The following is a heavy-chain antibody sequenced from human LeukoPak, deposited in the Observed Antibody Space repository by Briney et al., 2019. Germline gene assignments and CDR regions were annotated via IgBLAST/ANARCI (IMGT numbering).Heavy chain of an antibody. CDR3: ARGGIIDAFDI. CDR2: IYTSGTT. J-gene: IGHJ3*02. Sequence: PSETLSLTCTVSGGSISSYCWTWIRQAAGKGLEWIGRIYTSGTTNYNPSLKSRVTISVDTSKNQFSLKLSSVTAADTAVYYCARGGIIDAFDIWGQGTMVTVSS. CDR1: GGSISSYC. V-gene: IGHV4-4*07.